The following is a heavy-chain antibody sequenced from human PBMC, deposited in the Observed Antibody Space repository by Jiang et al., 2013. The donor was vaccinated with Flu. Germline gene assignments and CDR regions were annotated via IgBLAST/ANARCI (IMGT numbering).Heavy chain of an antibody. CDR1: GGTFSSYA. CDR3: ASSPDVVVAATDY. D-gene: IGHD2-15*01. Sequence: SGAEVKKPGSSVKVSCKASGGTFSSYAISWVRQAPGQGLEWMGRIIPILGIANYAQKFQGRVTITADKSTSTAYMELSSLRSEGTAVYYCASSPDVVVAATDYWGQGTLVTVSS. V-gene: IGHV1-69*04. J-gene: IGHJ4*02. CDR2: IIPILGIA.